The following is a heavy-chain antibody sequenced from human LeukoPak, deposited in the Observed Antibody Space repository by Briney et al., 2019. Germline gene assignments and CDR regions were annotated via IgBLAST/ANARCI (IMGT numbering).Heavy chain of an antibody. CDR1: GFSISTYW. J-gene: IGHJ4*02. CDR2: IKQDGSEK. V-gene: IGHV3-7*01. Sequence: GGSLRLSCAAAGFSISTYWMTWVRQAPGKGLEWVANIKQDGSEKYYADSVKGRFSISRDNVKNPVSMYMTSLRGDDTAVDECGRDGYSSSSKQDDYWGQGTLVTVSS. D-gene: IGHD6-6*01. CDR3: GRDGYSSSSKQDDY.